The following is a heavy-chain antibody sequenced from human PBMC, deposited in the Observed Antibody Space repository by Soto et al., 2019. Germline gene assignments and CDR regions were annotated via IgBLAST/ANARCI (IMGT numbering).Heavy chain of an antibody. Sequence: SETLSLTCAVYGGSFSGYYWSWIRQPPGKGLEWIGEINHSGSTNYNPSLKSRVTISVDTSKNQFSLKLSSVTAADTAVYYCARGRHGITGTASDYWGQGTLVTVS. CDR2: INHSGST. CDR1: GGSFSGYY. J-gene: IGHJ4*02. V-gene: IGHV4-34*01. CDR3: ARGRHGITGTASDY. D-gene: IGHD1-7*01.